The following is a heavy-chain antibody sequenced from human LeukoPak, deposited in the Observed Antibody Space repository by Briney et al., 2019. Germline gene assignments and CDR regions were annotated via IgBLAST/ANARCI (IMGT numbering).Heavy chain of an antibody. D-gene: IGHD6-19*01. CDR1: GGTFSSYA. J-gene: IGHJ4*02. CDR3: ATARGSGWVNFDY. V-gene: IGHV1-69*06. Sequence: SVKVSCKASGGTFSSYAISWVRQAPGQGLEWMGGIIPIFGTANYAQKFQGRVTMTEDTSTDTAYMELSSLRSEDTAVYYCATARGSGWVNFDYWGQGTLVTVSS. CDR2: IIPIFGTA.